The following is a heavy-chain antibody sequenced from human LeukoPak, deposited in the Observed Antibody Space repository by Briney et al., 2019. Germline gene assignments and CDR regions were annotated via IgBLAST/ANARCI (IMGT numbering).Heavy chain of an antibody. CDR3: AKDKSGGWELLRDHDAFDI. Sequence: GGSLRLSCAASGFTFNTYAMSWVRQAPGKGLEWVSSISGSGASTYYADSVKGRFTISRDNSKNTLYLQMNSLRAEDTALYYCAKDKSGGWELLRDHDAFDIWGQGTMVTVSS. J-gene: IGHJ3*02. CDR2: ISGSGAST. D-gene: IGHD1-26*01. V-gene: IGHV3-23*01. CDR1: GFTFNTYA.